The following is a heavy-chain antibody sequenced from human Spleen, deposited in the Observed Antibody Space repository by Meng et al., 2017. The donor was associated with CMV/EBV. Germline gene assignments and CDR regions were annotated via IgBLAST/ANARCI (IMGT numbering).Heavy chain of an antibody. J-gene: IGHJ4*02. CDR1: GGSVSSDTYY. D-gene: IGHD3-3*01. CDR3: ARHRGITLFGVDRFDF. CDR2: IYYSGSNTEST. Sequence: SETLSLTCTVSGGSVSSDTYYWSWIRQPPGKGLEWVGYIYYSGSNTESTNYNPSLRGRVTISVDTSNNHFSLKLNSVTAADTAIYYCARHRGITLFGVDRFDFWGQGRLVTVSS. V-gene: IGHV4-61*03.